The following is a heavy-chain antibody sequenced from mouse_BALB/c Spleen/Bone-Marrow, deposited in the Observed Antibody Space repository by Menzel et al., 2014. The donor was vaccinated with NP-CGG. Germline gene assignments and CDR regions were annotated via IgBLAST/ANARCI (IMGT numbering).Heavy chain of an antibody. CDR3: ARWLLPYGLDY. J-gene: IGHJ4*01. Sequence: VQLKQSGAELVKPGASVKLSCTASGFNIKDTYMHWVKQRPEQGLEWIGRIDPANGNTKYVPKFQGKATITADTSSNTAYLQLSSLTSEDAAVYYCARWLLPYGLDYWGQGTSVTVSS. CDR1: GFNIKDTY. D-gene: IGHD2-3*01. CDR2: IDPANGNT. V-gene: IGHV14-3*02.